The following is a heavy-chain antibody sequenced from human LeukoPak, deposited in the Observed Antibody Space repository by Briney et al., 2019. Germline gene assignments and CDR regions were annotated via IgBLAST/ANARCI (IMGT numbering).Heavy chain of an antibody. D-gene: IGHD4-17*01. CDR2: ISGSGTRT. V-gene: IGHV3-23*01. J-gene: IGHJ5*01. CDR3: AKLLNDYGDYVFDS. CDR1: GFTFRVYA. Sequence: GGSQRLSCVASGFTFRVYALTWVRQAPGKGLEWVSAISGSGTRTHYADSVAGRFTISRDNSKNTVYLQMSSLRAEDTAVYYCAKLLNDYGDYVFDSWGQGTLVTVSS.